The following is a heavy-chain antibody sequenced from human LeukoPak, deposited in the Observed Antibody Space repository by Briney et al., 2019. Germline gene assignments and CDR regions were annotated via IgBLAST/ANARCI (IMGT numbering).Heavy chain of an antibody. V-gene: IGHV3-23*01. J-gene: IGHJ4*02. CDR2: IGGSGVNT. CDR1: GFTFSSYA. Sequence: GGSLRLSCAASGFTFSSYAMSWVRQAPGKGLEWVSAIGGSGVNTYSADSVKGRFTISRDNSRNTLYLQMNSLRAEDTAVYYCAKQIGYCSDGSCYFDNWGQGALVTVSS. CDR3: AKQIGYCSDGSCYFDN. D-gene: IGHD2-15*01.